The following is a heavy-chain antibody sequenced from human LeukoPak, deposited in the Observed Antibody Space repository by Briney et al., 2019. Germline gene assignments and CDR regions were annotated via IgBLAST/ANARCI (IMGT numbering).Heavy chain of an antibody. CDR1: GFTFSGYW. J-gene: IGHJ4*02. V-gene: IGHV3-7*03. CDR2: IRQGGSEK. Sequence: GGSLRLSCAASGFTFSGYWMSWVRQAPGKGLEWVANIRQGGSEKYYVDSVKGRFTISRDNAKNSLFLQMNSLRAEDTAVYYCARDTGSYSRYWGQGTLVTVSS. D-gene: IGHD1-26*01. CDR3: ARDTGSYSRY.